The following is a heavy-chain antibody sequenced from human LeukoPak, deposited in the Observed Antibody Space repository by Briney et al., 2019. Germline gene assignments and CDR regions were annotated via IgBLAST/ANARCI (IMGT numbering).Heavy chain of an antibody. CDR3: ARTARLFDYSGNGFDY. CDR1: VYTFSSFD. CDR2: ISPNRGST. V-gene: IGHV3-64D*06. D-gene: IGHD5-12*01. J-gene: IGHJ4*02. Sequence: PGGSLRLSCSPSVYTFSSFDIHCVRQARGKGLEYVSDISPNRGSTNYADSERGRFTISRDNSKNTLYLQISTLKHEDMAMFYWARTARLFDYSGNGFDYGGQGALFTVSS.